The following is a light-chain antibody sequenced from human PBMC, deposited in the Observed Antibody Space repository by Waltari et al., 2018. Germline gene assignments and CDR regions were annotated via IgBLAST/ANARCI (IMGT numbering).Light chain of an antibody. CDR1: QSISSW. CDR2: KAS. CDR3: QQYNSYPYT. J-gene: IGKJ2*01. V-gene: IGKV1-5*03. Sequence: DIQMTQSPSTLSASVGDRVTITCRASQSISSWLAWYQQKPGKAPKLLIYKASSLESGVPSRFSVSGSVTEFTLTISSLQPDDFATYYCQQYNSYPYTFGQGTKLEIK.